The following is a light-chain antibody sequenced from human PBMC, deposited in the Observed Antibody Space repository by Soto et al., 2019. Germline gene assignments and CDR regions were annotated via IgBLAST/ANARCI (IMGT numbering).Light chain of an antibody. V-gene: IGKV3-15*01. Sequence: LRQSQATLSVSPGEGATLSCRASQRRSSNLACYQQKPAQAPRLLIYGASTRATCIPARFSGSGSGTEVTLTISSLQSEDSAVYYCQQYKNWLALTFGGGTKVDI. CDR1: QRRSSN. CDR3: QQYKNWLALT. CDR2: GAS. J-gene: IGKJ4*01.